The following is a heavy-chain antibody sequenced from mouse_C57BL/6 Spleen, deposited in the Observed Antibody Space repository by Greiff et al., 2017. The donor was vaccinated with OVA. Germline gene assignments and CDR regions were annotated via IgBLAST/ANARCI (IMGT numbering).Heavy chain of an antibody. Sequence: EVQLQQSGPELVKPGASVKISCKASGYTFTDYYMNWVKQSHGKSLEWIGDINPNNGGTSYNQKFKGKATLTVDKSSSTANMELRSLTSEDSAVYYCARLTRSTVGGSVDYWGQGTTLTVSS. CDR1: GYTFTDYY. J-gene: IGHJ2*01. D-gene: IGHD1-1*01. CDR2: INPNNGGT. CDR3: ARLTRSTVGGSVDY. V-gene: IGHV1-26*01.